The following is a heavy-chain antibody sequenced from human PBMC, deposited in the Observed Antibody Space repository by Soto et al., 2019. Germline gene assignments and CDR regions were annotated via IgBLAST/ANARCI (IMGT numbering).Heavy chain of an antibody. Sequence: EVQLLESGGGLVQPGGSLRLSCAASGFTFSSYALNWVRPAPGKGLEWVSVISGSGDNTYYADSVKGRFTISRDNCKNTLYLQMNSLRAEDTAVYYCAKDLGTDDFWSAYYTYYYMDVWGKGTTVTVSS. CDR3: AKDLGTDDFWSAYYTYYYMDV. D-gene: IGHD3-3*01. V-gene: IGHV3-23*01. CDR1: GFTFSSYA. CDR2: ISGSGDNT. J-gene: IGHJ6*03.